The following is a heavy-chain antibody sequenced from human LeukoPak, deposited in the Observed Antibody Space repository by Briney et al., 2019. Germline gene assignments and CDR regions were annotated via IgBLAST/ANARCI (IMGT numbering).Heavy chain of an antibody. D-gene: IGHD3-3*01. J-gene: IGHJ4*02. CDR1: GFTVSSNY. CDR2: IYSGGST. V-gene: IGHV3-66*02. CDR3: ARDIPYDCWSGYYTH. Sequence: PGGSLRLSCAASGFTVSSNYMSWVRQAPGKGLEWVSVIYSGGSTYYADSVKGRFTISRDNSKNTLYLQMNSLRAEDTAVYYCARDIPYDCWSGYYTHWGQGTLVTVSS.